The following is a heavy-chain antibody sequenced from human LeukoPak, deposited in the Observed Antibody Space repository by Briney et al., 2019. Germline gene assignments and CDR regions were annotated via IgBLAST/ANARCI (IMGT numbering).Heavy chain of an antibody. CDR2: TYYRSKWYN. Sequence: SQTLSVTCAISGDSFSSNNAAWNWLRQSPSRGREGLGRTYYRSKWYNDYDVSMKGRITINPDTSKNQFSLQLNSVTPEDTAVYYCARDVGRSGWFTFDDWGRGTLVTVSS. J-gene: IGHJ4*02. CDR3: ARDVGRSGWFTFDD. CDR1: GDSFSSNNAA. D-gene: IGHD6-19*01. V-gene: IGHV6-1*01.